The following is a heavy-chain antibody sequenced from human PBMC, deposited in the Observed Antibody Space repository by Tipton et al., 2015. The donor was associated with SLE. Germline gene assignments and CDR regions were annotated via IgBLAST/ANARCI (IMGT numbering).Heavy chain of an antibody. D-gene: IGHD2-15*01. CDR3: ARDEGGYCSDGGCSPTYYYYGMDV. Sequence: LRLSCTVSGYSVSTGYYWAWIRQSPEKGLEWVGSIHHTGSTYYNPSLKSRLTISLDTSKNQFSLKLSSVTAADTAVYYCARDEGGYCSDGGCSPTYYYYGMDVWGQGTTVIVSS. CDR2: IHHTGST. CDR1: GYSVSTGYY. J-gene: IGHJ6*02. V-gene: IGHV4-38-2*02.